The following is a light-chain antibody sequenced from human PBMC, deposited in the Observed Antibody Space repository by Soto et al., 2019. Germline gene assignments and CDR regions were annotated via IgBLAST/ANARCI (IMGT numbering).Light chain of an antibody. CDR3: QSYDSSLSGSV. CDR2: GNS. Sequence: QSVLTQPPSVSGAPGQRVTISCTGSSSNIGAGYDVHWYQQLPGTAPKLLIYGNSNRPSGVPDRFSGSKSGTSASLAITGLQAEEEADDYCQSYDSSLSGSVFGGGTKLTVL. J-gene: IGLJ3*02. V-gene: IGLV1-40*01. CDR1: SSNIGAGYD.